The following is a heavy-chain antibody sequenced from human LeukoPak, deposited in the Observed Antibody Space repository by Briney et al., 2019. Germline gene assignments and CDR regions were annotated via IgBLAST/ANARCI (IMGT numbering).Heavy chain of an antibody. J-gene: IGHJ4*02. V-gene: IGHV4-34*01. D-gene: IGHD3-10*01. CDR3: ARALWFGEFSFDY. Sequence: SETLSLTCAVYGESFSGYYWSWIRQPPGKGLEWIGEINHSGSTNYNPSLKSRVTISVDTSKNQFSLKLSSVTAADTAVYYCARALWFGEFSFDYWGQGTLVTVSS. CDR2: INHSGST. CDR1: GESFSGYY.